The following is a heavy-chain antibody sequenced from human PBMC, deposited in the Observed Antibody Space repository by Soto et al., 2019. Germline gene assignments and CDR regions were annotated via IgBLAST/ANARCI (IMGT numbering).Heavy chain of an antibody. J-gene: IGHJ3*02. Sequence: SVKVSCKASGGTFSSYTISWVRQAPGQGLEWMGRIIPILGIANYAQKFQGRVTITADKSTSTAYMELSSLRSEDTAVYYCARDGYCSGGSCYSSGAFHIWGQGTMVTVSS. CDR1: GGTFSSYT. CDR3: ARDGYCSGGSCYSSGAFHI. CDR2: IIPILGIA. V-gene: IGHV1-69*04. D-gene: IGHD2-15*01.